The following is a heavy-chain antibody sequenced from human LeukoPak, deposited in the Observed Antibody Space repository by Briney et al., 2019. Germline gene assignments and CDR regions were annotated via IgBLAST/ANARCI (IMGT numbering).Heavy chain of an antibody. Sequence: GGSRRLSCAASGFTLSDAWMSWVRQPPGKGLEWVGFIRSKAYGGTTEYAASVKGRFTISRDDSKSIAYLQMNSLKTEDTAVYYCTRANYVWGSYRYPHYWGQGTLVTVSS. V-gene: IGHV3-49*04. J-gene: IGHJ4*02. D-gene: IGHD3-16*02. CDR3: TRANYVWGSYRYPHY. CDR2: IRSKAYGGTT. CDR1: GFTLSDAW.